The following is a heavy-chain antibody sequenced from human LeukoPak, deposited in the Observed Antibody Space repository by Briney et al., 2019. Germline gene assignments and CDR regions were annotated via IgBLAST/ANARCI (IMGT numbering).Heavy chain of an antibody. CDR1: GFTFSSYS. J-gene: IGHJ6*02. V-gene: IGHV3-21*04. CDR3: AKNYDSGRGVPYGMDV. Sequence: GGSLRLSCAASGFTFSSYSMNWVRQAPGKGLEWVSSISRSSSYIYYADSVKGRFTISRDNSKNTLYLQMNSLRGEDTAVYYCAKNYDSGRGVPYGMDVWGQGTTVTVSS. CDR2: ISRSSSYI. D-gene: IGHD3-10*01.